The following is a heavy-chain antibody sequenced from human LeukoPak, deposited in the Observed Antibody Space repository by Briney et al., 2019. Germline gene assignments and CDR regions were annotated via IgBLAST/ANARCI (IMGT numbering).Heavy chain of an antibody. J-gene: IGHJ4*02. CDR1: GGTFSSYA. CDR3: ARSVKGCNWNYGCPPDY. CDR2: IIPIFGTA. V-gene: IGHV1-69*05. Sequence: GASVKVSCKASGGTFSSYAISWVRQAPGQGLEWMGGIIPIFGTANYAQKFQGRVTITTDESTSTAYMELSSLRSEDTAVYYCARSVKGCNWNYGCPPDYWGQGTLVTVSS. D-gene: IGHD1-7*01.